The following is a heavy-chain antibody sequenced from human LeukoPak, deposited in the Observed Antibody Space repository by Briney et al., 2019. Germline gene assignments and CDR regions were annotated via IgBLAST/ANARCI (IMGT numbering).Heavy chain of an antibody. CDR3: AHRHSSGYYDSSGSPKFDP. Sequence: SGPTLVNPTQTLTLTCTFSGFSLSTSGVGVGWIRQPPGKALEWLALIYWNDDKRYSPSLKSRLTITKDTSKNQVVLTMTNMDPVDTATYYCAHRHSSGYYDSSGSPKFDPWGQGTLVTVSS. J-gene: IGHJ5*02. V-gene: IGHV2-5*01. CDR1: GFSLSTSGVG. D-gene: IGHD3-22*01. CDR2: IYWNDDK.